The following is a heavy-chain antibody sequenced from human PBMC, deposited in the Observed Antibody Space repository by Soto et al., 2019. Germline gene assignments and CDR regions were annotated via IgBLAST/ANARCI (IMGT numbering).Heavy chain of an antibody. Sequence: QLQLQESGPGLVKPSETLSHTCTVSGDSISSTNYYWGWIRQPPGKGLEWIGIVYYYGSTYCNPSLKSRLTISDDTSQVYLNLTSVTAADTALYYCARLPHHMARECYFDIWGPGTLVTVSS. D-gene: IGHD3-10*01. J-gene: IGHJ4*02. CDR3: ARLPHHMARECYFDI. CDR1: GDSISSTNYY. CDR2: VYYYGST. V-gene: IGHV4-39*01.